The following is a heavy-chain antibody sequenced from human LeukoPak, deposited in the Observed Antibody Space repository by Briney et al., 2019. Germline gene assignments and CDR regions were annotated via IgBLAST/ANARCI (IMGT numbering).Heavy chain of an antibody. CDR1: GGSISSGGYY. J-gene: IGHJ3*02. CDR3: ARLMVRGVIVQYDAFDI. Sequence: SETLSLTCTVSGGSISSGGYYWSWLRQHPGKGLEGIGYIYHSGSTYYNPSLKSRVTISVDTSKNQFSLKLSSVTAADTAVYYCARLMVRGVIVQYDAFDIWGQGTMVTVSS. V-gene: IGHV4-31*03. D-gene: IGHD3-10*01. CDR2: IYHSGST.